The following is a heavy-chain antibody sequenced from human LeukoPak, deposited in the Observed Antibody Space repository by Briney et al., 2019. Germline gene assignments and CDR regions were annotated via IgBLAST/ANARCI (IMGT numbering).Heavy chain of an antibody. CDR3: ARVRLDRSERNLDAFEN. CDR2: IYSGGST. V-gene: IGHV3-53*01. D-gene: IGHD1-14*01. J-gene: IGHJ3*02. CDR1: GFTVSSNY. Sequence: PGGSLRLSFAASGFTVSSNYMSWVRQAPGKGLEWVSVIYSGGSTYYADSVKGRFTISRDNSINTVYLQMNSLRAEDTAVYFCARVRLDRSERNLDAFENWGQGTMVTVSS.